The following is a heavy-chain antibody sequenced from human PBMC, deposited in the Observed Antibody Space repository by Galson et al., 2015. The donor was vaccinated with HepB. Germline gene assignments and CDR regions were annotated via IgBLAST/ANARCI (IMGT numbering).Heavy chain of an antibody. J-gene: IGHJ4*02. CDR3: ARGTPYNFDTSGYFPLYYLDY. V-gene: IGHV3-66*02. D-gene: IGHD3-22*01. CDR2: IYGGGST. CDR1: GFTVSSNY. Sequence: SLRLSCAASGFTVSSNYMSWVRQAPGKGLEWVSVIYGGGSTYYADSVKGRFSISRDNSQNTLSLQMSSLRAEDTAVYYCARGTPYNFDTSGYFPLYYLDYWGQGTLVTVSS.